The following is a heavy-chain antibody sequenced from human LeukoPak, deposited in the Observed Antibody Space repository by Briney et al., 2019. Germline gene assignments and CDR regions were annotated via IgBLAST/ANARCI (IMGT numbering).Heavy chain of an antibody. D-gene: IGHD2-8*01. CDR2: VYYSGSA. V-gene: IGHV4-39*01. CDR1: SGSIGSSSNY. CDR3: ARASFNVVFGNWFDP. J-gene: IGHJ5*02. Sequence: SETLSLACTVSSGSIGSSSNYWGWIRQAPGKGLEWIGNVYYSGSAFYNPSLKSRVTISVDTSKNQFSLKLRSVTAADTAIYYCARASFNVVFGNWFDPWGQGTLVTVSS.